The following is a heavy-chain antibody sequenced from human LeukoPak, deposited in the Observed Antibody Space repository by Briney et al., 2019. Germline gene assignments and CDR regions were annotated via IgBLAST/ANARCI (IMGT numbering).Heavy chain of an antibody. V-gene: IGHV4-4*07. D-gene: IGHD5-12*01. CDR3: AKGLVTEYRGHDFENYFDH. CDR2: IDTSGNT. CDR1: GGSINNYY. Sequence: SETLSLTCTVSGGSINNYYWSWIRQSAGKGLEWIGRIDTSGNTRYNPSLESRLSMSLDTSKNQFSLRLNSVTAADTAVYYCAKGLVTEYRGHDFENYFDHWGQGTRVTVSS. J-gene: IGHJ4*02.